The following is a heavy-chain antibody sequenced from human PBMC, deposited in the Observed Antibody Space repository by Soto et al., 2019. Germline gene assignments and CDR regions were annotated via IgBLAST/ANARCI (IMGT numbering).Heavy chain of an antibody. D-gene: IGHD2-8*01. J-gene: IGHJ4*02. CDR1: GLKFGDLA. V-gene: IGHV3-23*01. Sequence: VGSKRHSYAASGLKFGDLAMGWLRQTQGTGPEWVAFVDGSGGDTSYADSVKGRFTISRDNSDNSLYLDMNSLRAEDTGRYFCAKEIFAAAYAATSAFDLWGQGTLVTVSS. CDR2: VDGSGGDT. CDR3: AKEIFAAAYAATSAFDL.